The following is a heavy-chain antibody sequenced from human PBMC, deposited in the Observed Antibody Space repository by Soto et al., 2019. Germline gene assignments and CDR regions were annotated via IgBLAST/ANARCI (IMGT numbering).Heavy chain of an antibody. Sequence: SETLSLTCTVSGGSISSSSYYWGWIRQPPGKGLEWIGSIYYSGSTYYNPSLKSRVTISVDTSKNQFSLKLSSVTAADTAVYYCARDATVISNYFDYWGQGTLVTVSS. CDR2: IYYSGST. CDR1: GGSISSSSYY. V-gene: IGHV4-39*02. CDR3: ARDATVISNYFDY. D-gene: IGHD4-17*01. J-gene: IGHJ4*02.